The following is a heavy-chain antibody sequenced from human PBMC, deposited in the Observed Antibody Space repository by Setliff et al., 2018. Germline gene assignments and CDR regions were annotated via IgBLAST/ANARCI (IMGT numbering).Heavy chain of an antibody. CDR3: ARSAGYSSSWYNYYYGMDV. D-gene: IGHD6-13*01. V-gene: IGHV4-34*12. J-gene: IGHJ6*02. Sequence: SETLSLTCAVYGGSLSGYYWSWIRQPPGKGLEWIGEILHSGSNHKPSLKSRVTMSVDKSKNQFSLKLSSVTAADTAVYYCARSAGYSSSWYNYYYGMDVRGQGTTVTVSS. CDR1: GGSLSGYY. CDR2: ILHSGS.